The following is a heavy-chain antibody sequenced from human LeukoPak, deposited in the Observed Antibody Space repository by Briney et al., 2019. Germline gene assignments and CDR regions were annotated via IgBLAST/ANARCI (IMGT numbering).Heavy chain of an antibody. CDR2: IYHSGST. J-gene: IGHJ5*02. CDR3: ASGIVVVVETGNWFDP. CDR1: GYSISSGYY. D-gene: IGHD2-15*01. V-gene: IGHV4-38-2*02. Sequence: PSETLSLTCTVSGYSISSGYYWGWIRQPPGKGLEWIGSIYHSGSTYYNPSLKSRVTISVDTSKNQFSLKLSSVTAADTAVYYCASGIVVVVETGNWFDPWGQGTLVTVSS.